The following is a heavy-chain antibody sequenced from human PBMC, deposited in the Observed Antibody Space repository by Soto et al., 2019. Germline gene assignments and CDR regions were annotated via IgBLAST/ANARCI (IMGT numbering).Heavy chain of an antibody. Sequence: GESLKISCKVSGYSFTSYWIGWVRQMPGKGLEWMGIIYPGDSDTRYSPSFQGQVTISADKSVSTAYLQWSSLKASDSAMYYCARRRIAVAGTHYYYGMDVWGQGTTVTVSS. CDR2: IYPGDSDT. J-gene: IGHJ6*02. CDR3: ARRRIAVAGTHYYYGMDV. V-gene: IGHV5-51*01. D-gene: IGHD6-19*01. CDR1: GYSFTSYW.